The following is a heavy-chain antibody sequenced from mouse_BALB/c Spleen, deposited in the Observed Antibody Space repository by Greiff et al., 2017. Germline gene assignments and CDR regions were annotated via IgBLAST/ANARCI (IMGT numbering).Heavy chain of an antibody. CDR3: ARDGYGNYIDY. J-gene: IGHJ2*01. CDR1: GFTFTDYY. V-gene: IGHV7-3*02. Sequence: EGQGVESGGGLVQPGGSLRLSCATSGFTFTDYYMSWVRQPPGKALEWLGFIRNKANGYTTEYSASVKGRFTISRDNSQSILYLQMNTLRAEDSATYYCARDGYGNYIDYWGQGTTLTVSS. CDR2: IRNKANGYTT. D-gene: IGHD2-10*02.